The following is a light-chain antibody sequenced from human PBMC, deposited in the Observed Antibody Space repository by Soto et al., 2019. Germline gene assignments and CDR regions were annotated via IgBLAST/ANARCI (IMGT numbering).Light chain of an antibody. V-gene: IGKV3-15*01. CDR2: GAS. Sequence: EIVMTQSPATLSVSPGERATLSCRASQSVSSNLAWYQQKPGQAPRLLIYGASTRATGIPARFSGSGSGTDFTLTISSLQSEDFAVYSCQQYNNWPLTFGRGTKVEIK. CDR3: QQYNNWPLT. J-gene: IGKJ4*01. CDR1: QSVSSN.